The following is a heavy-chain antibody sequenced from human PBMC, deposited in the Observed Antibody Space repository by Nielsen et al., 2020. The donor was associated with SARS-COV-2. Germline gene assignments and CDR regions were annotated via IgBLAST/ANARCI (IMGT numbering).Heavy chain of an antibody. CDR2: IYPGDSDT. Sequence: GGSLRLSCKGSGYSFTSYWIGWVRQMPGKGLEWMGIIYPGDSDTRYSPSFQGQVTISADKSISTAYLQWSSLKASDTAMYYCARLLGYCTNGVRFPGYYYYGMDVWGQGTTVTVSS. CDR1: GYSFTSYW. D-gene: IGHD2-8*01. J-gene: IGHJ6*02. CDR3: ARLLGYCTNGVRFPGYYYYGMDV. V-gene: IGHV5-51*01.